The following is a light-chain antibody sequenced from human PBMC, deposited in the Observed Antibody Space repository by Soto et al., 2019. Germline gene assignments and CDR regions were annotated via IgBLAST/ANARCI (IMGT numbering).Light chain of an antibody. CDR3: GTWRGSLSAVV. Sequence: QSVLTQPTSVSAAPGQKVTISCSGSNSNLENDYIFWYQQFPGTAPKLLIYDNYKRPSGIPDRFSASKSATSATLAITGLQTGDEADYYCGTWRGSLSAVVFGGGTQLTVL. J-gene: IGLJ7*01. CDR2: DNY. CDR1: NSNLENDY. V-gene: IGLV1-51*01.